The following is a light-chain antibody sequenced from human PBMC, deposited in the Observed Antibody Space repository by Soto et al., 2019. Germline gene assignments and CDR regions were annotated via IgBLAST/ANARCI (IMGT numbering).Light chain of an antibody. V-gene: IGKV1-16*01. Sequence: DIQMTQSPSSLSASVGDRVTITCRASHRSNIYLAWFQQKAGKAPKSLIYAATNLQSGVPSRFSGSEGGTDFSLTISSLQPEDIASSYCQQYQRYPPSFGGGTKLEIK. CDR3: QQYQRYPPS. CDR1: HRSNIY. J-gene: IGKJ4*01. CDR2: AAT.